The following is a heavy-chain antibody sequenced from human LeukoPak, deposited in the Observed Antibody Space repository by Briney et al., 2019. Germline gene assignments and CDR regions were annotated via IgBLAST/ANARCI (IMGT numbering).Heavy chain of an antibody. CDR1: GFTFSYYG. Sequence: GGSLRLSCAVSGFTFSYYGMNWVRQAPGKGLEWVSYISSNSRTVEYADSVKGRFTISRDNAKNSLYLQMNSLRAEDTAVYYCAKDRSTVTTIYYYYMDVWGKGTTVTISS. V-gene: IGHV3-48*01. J-gene: IGHJ6*03. CDR3: AKDRSTVTTIYYYYMDV. D-gene: IGHD4-17*01. CDR2: ISSNSRTV.